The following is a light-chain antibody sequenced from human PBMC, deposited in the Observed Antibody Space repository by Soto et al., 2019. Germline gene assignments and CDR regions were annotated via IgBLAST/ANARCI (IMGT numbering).Light chain of an antibody. CDR3: QTWGPGIRV. CDR2: LNSDGSH. Sequence: QLVLTQSPSASASLGASVKLTCTLSSGHSSNPITWHQQQPEKGPRYLMRLNSDGSHRKGDGISDRFSGSSSGVERYLTIPSLQSEDEADYYCQTWGPGIRVFGGGTKLTVL. V-gene: IGLV4-69*01. CDR1: SGHSSNP. J-gene: IGLJ2*01.